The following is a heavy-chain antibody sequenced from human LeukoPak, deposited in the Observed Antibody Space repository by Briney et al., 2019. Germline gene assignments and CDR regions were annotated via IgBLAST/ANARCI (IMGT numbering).Heavy chain of an antibody. J-gene: IGHJ6*03. Sequence: PGGSLRLSCAASGFTFSDYYVSWIRQAPGKGLEWVSYISSSGSTIYYADSVKGRFTISRDNAKNSLYLQMNSLRAEDTAVYYCTRDFNYYGSGSYEHYYYYMDVWGKGTTVTISS. CDR3: TRDFNYYGSGSYEHYYYYMDV. D-gene: IGHD3-10*01. CDR2: ISSSGSTI. V-gene: IGHV3-11*01. CDR1: GFTFSDYY.